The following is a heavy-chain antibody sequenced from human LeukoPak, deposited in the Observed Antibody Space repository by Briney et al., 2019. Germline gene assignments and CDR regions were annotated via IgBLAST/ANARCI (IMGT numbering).Heavy chain of an antibody. D-gene: IGHD5-18*01. J-gene: IGHJ4*02. Sequence: GSLRLSCAASGFSFSSYTMNWVRQAPGRGLEWVSSISSSSSFIYYADSVRGRSTISRDNAKTSLYLQMNSLGAEDTAVFYCARVGSSDGNSYGFSDYWGQGTLVTASS. CDR1: GFSFSSYT. V-gene: IGHV3-21*01. CDR2: ISSSSSFI. CDR3: ARVGSSDGNSYGFSDY.